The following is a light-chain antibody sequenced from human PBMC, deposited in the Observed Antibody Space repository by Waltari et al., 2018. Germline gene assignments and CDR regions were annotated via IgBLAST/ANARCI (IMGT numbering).Light chain of an antibody. V-gene: IGKV3-15*01. CDR2: DAS. J-gene: IGKJ4*01. CDR1: QSISSY. CDR3: QQYDKWPLT. Sequence: EIVMTQSPATLSVSPGVRVTLSCRASQSISSYLAWYQQKPGQAPRLLIHDASTKATSIPARFGVSGSGTEFTLTISSLQSEDFAVYYCQQYDKWPLTFGGGAEVEIK.